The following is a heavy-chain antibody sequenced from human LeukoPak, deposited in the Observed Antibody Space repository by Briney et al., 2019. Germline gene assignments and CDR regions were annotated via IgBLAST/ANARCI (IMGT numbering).Heavy chain of an antibody. CDR3: ARQGYIMNWFDP. Sequence: GGPLQISCKGSGSPFTSYWIGWVRQVPGKGREWMGIIYPGDSDTRYSPSFQGQVTISADKSISTAYLQWSSLKASDTAMYYCARQGYIMNWFDPWGQGTLVTVSS. V-gene: IGHV5-51*01. J-gene: IGHJ5*02. D-gene: IGHD5-18*01. CDR2: IYPGDSDT. CDR1: GSPFTSYW.